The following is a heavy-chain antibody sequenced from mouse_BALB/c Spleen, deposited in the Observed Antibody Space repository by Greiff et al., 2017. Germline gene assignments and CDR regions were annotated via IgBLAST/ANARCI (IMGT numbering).Heavy chain of an antibody. J-gene: IGHJ2*01. CDR3: ARGNGCLDY. Sequence: VQLQQSGGDLVKPGGSLKLSCTASGFTFRSYGLSWVRQTPDKRLEWVATISSGGSYTYYPDSVKGRFTISRDNAKNTLYLQMSSLKSEDTAMYYCARGNGCLDYWGQGTTLTVSS. CDR1: GFTFRSYG. D-gene: IGHD1-1*01. CDR2: ISSGGSYT. V-gene: IGHV5-6*01.